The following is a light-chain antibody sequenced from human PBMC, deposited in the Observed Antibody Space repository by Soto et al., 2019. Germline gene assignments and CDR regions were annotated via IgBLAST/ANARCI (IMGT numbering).Light chain of an antibody. V-gene: IGKV1-5*01. CDR3: QQYDSYSPT. CDR2: DAS. CDR1: QSISSW. Sequence: GDRVTITCRASQSISSWLAWYQQKPGKAPNLLIYDASSLASGVPSRFSGGGSGTEFTLTISSLQPDDFATYYCQQYDSYSPTFGQGTKVEIK. J-gene: IGKJ1*01.